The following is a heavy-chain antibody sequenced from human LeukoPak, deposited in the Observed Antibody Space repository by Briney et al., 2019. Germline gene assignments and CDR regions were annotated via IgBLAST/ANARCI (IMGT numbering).Heavy chain of an antibody. J-gene: IGHJ4*02. Sequence: ASVKVSCKASGYTFTSYDINWVRQATGQGLEGMGWMNPNSGNTGYAQKFQGRVTMTRNTSISTAYMELSSLRSEDTAVCYCARVPQQLGYDYWGQGTLVTVSS. CDR3: ARVPQQLGYDY. D-gene: IGHD6-13*01. V-gene: IGHV1-8*01. CDR2: MNPNSGNT. CDR1: GYTFTSYD.